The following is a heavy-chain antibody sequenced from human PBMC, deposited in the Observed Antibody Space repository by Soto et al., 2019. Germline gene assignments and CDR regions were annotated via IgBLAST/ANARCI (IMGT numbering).Heavy chain of an antibody. Sequence: PGGSLRLSCAASGFAFSAYNMNWVRQTPGKGLEWVSYISSTSGTIYYADSVKGRFTISRDNAKNSLYLQMNSLRDEDTAVYYCARDRRNYGEYASGCLDPWGQGTLVTVSS. D-gene: IGHD4-17*01. CDR1: GFAFSAYN. CDR3: ARDRRNYGEYASGCLDP. CDR2: ISSTSGTI. J-gene: IGHJ5*02. V-gene: IGHV3-48*02.